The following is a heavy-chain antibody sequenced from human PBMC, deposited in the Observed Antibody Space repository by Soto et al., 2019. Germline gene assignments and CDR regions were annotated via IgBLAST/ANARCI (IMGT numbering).Heavy chain of an antibody. J-gene: IGHJ6*02. V-gene: IGHV3-30-3*01. CDR3: ARERQQLYPPPHYYGMDV. Sequence: GGSLRLSCAASGFTFSSYAMHWARQAPGKGLEWVAVISYDGSNKYYADSVKGRFTISRDNSKNTLYLQMNSLRAEDTAVYYCARERQQLYPPPHYYGMDVWGQGTTVTVSS. D-gene: IGHD6-13*01. CDR1: GFTFSSYA. CDR2: ISYDGSNK.